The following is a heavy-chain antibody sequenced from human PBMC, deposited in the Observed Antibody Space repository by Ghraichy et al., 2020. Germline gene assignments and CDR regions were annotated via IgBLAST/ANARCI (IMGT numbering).Heavy chain of an antibody. CDR1: GFTFSSYG. J-gene: IGHJ5*02. V-gene: IGHV3-30*02. CDR3: AKARGWSSSLFDP. Sequence: GGSLRLSCAASGFTFSSYGMHWVRQAPGKGLEWVAFIRYDGSNKYYADSVKGRFTISRDNSKNTLYLQMNSLRAEDTAVYYCAKARGWSSSLFDPWGQGTLVTVSS. CDR2: IRYDGSNK. D-gene: IGHD6-13*01.